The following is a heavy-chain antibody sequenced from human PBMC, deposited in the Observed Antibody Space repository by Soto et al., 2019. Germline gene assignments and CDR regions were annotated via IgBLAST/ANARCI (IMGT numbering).Heavy chain of an antibody. J-gene: IGHJ4*02. D-gene: IGHD1-7*01. V-gene: IGHV3-30*18. Sequence: QVQLVESGGGVVQPGRSLRLSCAASGFTFSSYGMHWVRQAPGKGLEWVAVISYDGSNKYYADSVKGRFTISRDNSKNTLYLQMNSLRAEDTAVYYCAKSVTGTLDYWGQGTPVTVSS. CDR3: AKSVTGTLDY. CDR1: GFTFSSYG. CDR2: ISYDGSNK.